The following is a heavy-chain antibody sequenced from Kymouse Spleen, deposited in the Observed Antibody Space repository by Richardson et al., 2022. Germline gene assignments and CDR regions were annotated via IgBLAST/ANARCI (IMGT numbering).Heavy chain of an antibody. V-gene: IGHV3-15*01. J-gene: IGHJ4*02. CDR1: GFTFSNAW. D-gene: IGHD6-19*01. CDR2: IKSKTDGGTT. Sequence: EVQLVESGGGLVKPGGSLRLSCAASGFTFSNAWMSWVRQAPGKGLEWVGRIKSKTDGGTTDYAAPVKGRFTISRDDSKNTLYLQMNSLKTEDTAVYYCTTVIAVAGLYYFDYWGQGTLVTVSS. CDR3: TTVIAVAGLYYFDY.